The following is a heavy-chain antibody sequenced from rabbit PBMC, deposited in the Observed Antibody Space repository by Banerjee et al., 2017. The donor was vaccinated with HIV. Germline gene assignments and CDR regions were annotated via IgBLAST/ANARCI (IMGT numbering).Heavy chain of an antibody. CDR3: ARSTVDDGTCAYDL. V-gene: IGHV1S40*01. J-gene: IGHJ6*01. Sequence: QSLEESGGDLVKPGASLTLTCTASGFSFSSSYYMCWVRQAPGKGLEWGACIGAGSSGSTYYASWAKGRFTISKTSSTTVTLQMTSLTAADTATYFCARSTVDDGTCAYDLWGPGTLVTVS. CDR2: IGAGSSGST. D-gene: IGHD6-1*01. CDR1: GFSFSSSYY.